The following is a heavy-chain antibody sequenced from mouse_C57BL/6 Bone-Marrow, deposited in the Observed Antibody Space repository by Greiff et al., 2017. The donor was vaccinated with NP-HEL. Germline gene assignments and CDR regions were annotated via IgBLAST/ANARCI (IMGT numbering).Heavy chain of an antibody. V-gene: IGHV1-80*01. CDR3: ARTYDGYYDYVDY. J-gene: IGHJ2*01. Sequence: QVQLQQSGAELVKPGASVKISCNASGYAFSSYWMHWVKQRPGKGLEWIGQIYPGDGDTNYNGKFKGKATLTADKSSSTAYMQLSSLTSEDSAVYYCARTYDGYYDYVDYWGQGTTLTVSS. CDR2: IYPGDGDT. D-gene: IGHD2-3*01. CDR1: GYAFSSYW.